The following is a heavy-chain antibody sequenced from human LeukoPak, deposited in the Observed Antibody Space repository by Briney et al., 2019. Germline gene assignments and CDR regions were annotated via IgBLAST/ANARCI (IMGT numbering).Heavy chain of an antibody. CDR1: GYTFTSYG. J-gene: IGHJ4*02. CDR2: IIPIFGTA. Sequence: SVKVSCKASGYTFTSYGVSWVRQAPGQGLEWMGGIIPIFGTANYAQKFQGRVTITADESTSTAYMELSSLRSEDTAVYYCARDGHGAPFDYWGQGTLVTVSS. V-gene: IGHV1-69*13. D-gene: IGHD4-17*01. CDR3: ARDGHGAPFDY.